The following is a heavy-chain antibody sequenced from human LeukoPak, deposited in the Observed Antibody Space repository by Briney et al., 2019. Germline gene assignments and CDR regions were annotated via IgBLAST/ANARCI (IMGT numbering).Heavy chain of an antibody. V-gene: IGHV3-11*01. CDR3: ARGAGPLFDP. CDR1: GFTFTDYY. CDR2: ISDSGGTI. J-gene: IGHJ5*02. Sequence: GGSLRLSCAASGFTFTDYYTSWIRQAPGKGLEWISYISDSGGTIHYADSVKGRFTISRDNAKNSLYLQTNRLRAEDTAVYYCARGAGPLFDPWGQGTLVTVSS.